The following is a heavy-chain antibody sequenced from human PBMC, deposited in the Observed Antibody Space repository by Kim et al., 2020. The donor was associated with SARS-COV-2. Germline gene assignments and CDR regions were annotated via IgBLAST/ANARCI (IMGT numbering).Heavy chain of an antibody. D-gene: IGHD3-9*01. V-gene: IGHV4-39*01. J-gene: IGHJ4*02. CDR2: VSYQFYT. Sequence: SETLSRTCSVSGQSITDTSSFWGWVRQAPGAGLEWIATVSYQFYTYYNPSLKSRVAVSVDMSTNQFSLRLHSLSASDAAVYFCARHARLLSTFDLWGQG. CDR3: ARHARLLSTFDL. CDR1: GQSITDTSSF.